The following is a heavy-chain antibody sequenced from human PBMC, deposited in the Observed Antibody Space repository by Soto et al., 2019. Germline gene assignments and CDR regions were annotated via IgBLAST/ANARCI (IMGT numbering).Heavy chain of an antibody. Sequence: SLRLSCAASGFSFRDYYMTWIRLAPGKGLEWVSYIISSGSYIYYADSVKGRFTISRDNSKNTLYLQMNSLRAEDTAVYYCAKEVGAPPFDYWGQGTLVTVSS. CDR1: GFSFRDYY. D-gene: IGHD1-26*01. V-gene: IGHV3-11*01. CDR2: IISSGSYI. CDR3: AKEVGAPPFDY. J-gene: IGHJ4*02.